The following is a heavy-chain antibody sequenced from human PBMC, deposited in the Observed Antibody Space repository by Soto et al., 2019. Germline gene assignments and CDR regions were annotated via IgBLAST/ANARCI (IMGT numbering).Heavy chain of an antibody. CDR3: ARDRQQYCGGYCYSDTFDI. Sequence: EVQLVESGGGLVQPGVSLRLSCAASGFTFSSYSMNWVRQAPGKGLEWVSYISSSSSTIYYADSVKGRFTISRDNAKNTLYLQMNSLRDEYTSVYYCARDRQQYCGGYCYSDTFDIWGEGTMVTVSS. CDR1: GFTFSSYS. CDR2: ISSSSSTI. J-gene: IGHJ3*02. V-gene: IGHV3-48*02. D-gene: IGHD2-21*02.